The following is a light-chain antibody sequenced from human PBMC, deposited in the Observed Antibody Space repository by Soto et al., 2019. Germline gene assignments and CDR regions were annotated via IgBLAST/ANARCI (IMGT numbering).Light chain of an antibody. CDR3: SSYTTSDSDV. Sequence: QSALTQPASLSGSPGQSITISCTGTSSDVGYYNFVSWYQQHPGKAPKLMIYDVGNRPSGVSNRFSGSKSGNTASLTISGLQAEDEADYYCSSYTTSDSDVFGTGTKLTVL. J-gene: IGLJ1*01. CDR1: SSDVGYYNF. V-gene: IGLV2-14*03. CDR2: DVG.